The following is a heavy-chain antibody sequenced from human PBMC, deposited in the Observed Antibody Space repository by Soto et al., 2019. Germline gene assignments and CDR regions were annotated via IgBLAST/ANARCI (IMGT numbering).Heavy chain of an antibody. CDR2: ISYDGSNK. CDR3: ARGVIDYDILTGYYTPVDY. J-gene: IGHJ4*02. CDR1: GFTFSSYA. V-gene: IGHV3-30-3*01. D-gene: IGHD3-9*01. Sequence: ESGGGVVQPGRSLRLSCAASGFTFSSYAMHWVRQAPGKGLEWVAVISYDGSNKYYADSVKGRFTISRDNSKNTLYLQMNSLRAEDTAVYYCARGVIDYDILTGYYTPVDYWGQGTLVTVSS.